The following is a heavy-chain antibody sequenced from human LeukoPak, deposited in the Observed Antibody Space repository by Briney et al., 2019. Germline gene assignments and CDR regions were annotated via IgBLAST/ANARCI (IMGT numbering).Heavy chain of an antibody. CDR2: ISGSGGST. CDR3: AKTPDYYYDSSGYYLL. J-gene: IGHJ4*02. V-gene: IGHV3-23*01. Sequence: GGSLRLSCAASGFTFSSYAMSWVRQAPGKGLEWVSAISGSGGSTYYADSVKGRFTISRDNSKSTLYLQMNSLRAEDTAVYYCAKTPDYYYDSSGYYLLWGQGTLVTVSS. D-gene: IGHD3-22*01. CDR1: GFTFSSYA.